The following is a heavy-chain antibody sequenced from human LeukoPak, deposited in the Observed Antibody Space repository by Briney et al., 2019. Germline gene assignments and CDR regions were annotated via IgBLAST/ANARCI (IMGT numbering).Heavy chain of an antibody. J-gene: IGHJ6*04. CDR1: GFTFSSYG. V-gene: IGHV3-30*18. Sequence: GGSLRLSCAAPGFTFSSYGMHWVRQAPGKGLEWVAVISYDGSNKYYADSVKGRFTISRDNSKNTLYLQMSSLRAEDTAVYYCAKDGGSGSYAYYYGMDVWGKGTTVTVSS. CDR2: ISYDGSNK. D-gene: IGHD3-10*01. CDR3: AKDGGSGSYAYYYGMDV.